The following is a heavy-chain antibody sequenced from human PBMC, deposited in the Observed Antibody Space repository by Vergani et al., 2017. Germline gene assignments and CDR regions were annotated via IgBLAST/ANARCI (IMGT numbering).Heavy chain of an antibody. CDR1: GGSISSGGYY. D-gene: IGHD3-10*01. CDR2: IYYSGST. CDR3: ARHRGSGGFFPSSYFYGMDV. J-gene: IGHJ6*02. V-gene: IGHV4-31*11. Sequence: QVQLQESGPGLVKPSQTLSLTCAVSGGSISSGGYYWSWIRQHPGKGLEWIGYIYYSGSTYYNPSLKSRVTISVDTSKNQFSLKLSSVTAADTAVYYCARHRGSGGFFPSSYFYGMDVWGHGTTVTVSS.